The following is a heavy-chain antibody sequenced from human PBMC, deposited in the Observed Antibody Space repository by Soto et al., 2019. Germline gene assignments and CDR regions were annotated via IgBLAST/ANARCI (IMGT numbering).Heavy chain of an antibody. CDR3: AGDPDSHYNDSHASSYP. V-gene: IGHV1-69*04. CDR1: GGTFSTYT. CDR2: IIPIIGII. J-gene: IGHJ5*02. Sequence: ASVKVSCKASGGTFSTYTITWVRQAPGQGLEWMGRIIPIIGIINYAQKYQGRVTISADKFTGTAYMELTGLRSDDTAVYYCAGDPDSHYNDSHASSYPWGQGTLVTVSS. D-gene: IGHD4-4*01.